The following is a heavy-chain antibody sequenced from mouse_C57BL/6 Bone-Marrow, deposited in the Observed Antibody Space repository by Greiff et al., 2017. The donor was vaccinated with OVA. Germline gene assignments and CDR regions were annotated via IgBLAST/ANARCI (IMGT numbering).Heavy chain of an antibody. CDR1: GYTFTSYT. J-gene: IGHJ4*01. CDR3: ARWGYAMDY. CDR2: INPSSGYT. V-gene: IGHV1-4*01. Sequence: QVQLKQSGAELARPGASVKMSCKASGYTFTSYTMPWVKQRPGQGLEWIGYINPSSGYTKYTQKFKDKATLTADKSSSTAYMQLSSLTSEDSAVYYCARWGYAMDYWGQGTSVTVSA.